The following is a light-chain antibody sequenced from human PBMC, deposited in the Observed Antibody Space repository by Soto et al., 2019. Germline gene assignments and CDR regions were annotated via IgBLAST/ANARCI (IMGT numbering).Light chain of an antibody. J-gene: IGKJ1*01. V-gene: IGKV1-5*01. CDR2: EAS. CDR3: QQYETFSGT. CDR1: QSVRSW. Sequence: DIQMTQSPSTLSASVGDRVTITCRASQSVRSWLAWYQQKPGKAPKLLIYEASNLESGVPSRFSGSGSGTEFTLTIGGLQPDDFATYYCQQYETFSGTFGPGTKVDIK.